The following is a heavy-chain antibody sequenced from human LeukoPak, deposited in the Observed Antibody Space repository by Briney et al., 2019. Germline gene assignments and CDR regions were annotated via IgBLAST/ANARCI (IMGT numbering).Heavy chain of an antibody. V-gene: IGHV1-2*02. CDR1: GYTFTGYY. J-gene: IGHJ4*02. CDR2: INPNSGGT. CDR3: ARDFSSGWYLGY. D-gene: IGHD6-19*01. Sequence: ASVKVSCKASGYTFTGYYMHWVRQAPGQGLEWMGWINPNSGGTNYAQKFKGRVNMTRDTSISTAYMELSRLRSDDTAVYYCARDFSSGWYLGYWGQGTLVTVSS.